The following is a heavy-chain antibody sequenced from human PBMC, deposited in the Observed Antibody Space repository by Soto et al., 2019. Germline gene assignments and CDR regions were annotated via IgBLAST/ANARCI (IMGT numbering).Heavy chain of an antibody. CDR2: ISFNRINT. Sequence: GGFLRLSCAASGFLFSDYAMHWVHQTPGRGPEWLALISFNRINTHYADSVKGRFTISRDNSKNTLYLQMSTLRAEDTAVYYCARDVSGFEYFDLWGQGTLVTVSS. V-gene: IGHV3-30-3*01. J-gene: IGHJ4*02. CDR3: ARDVSGFEYFDL. CDR1: GFLFSDYA. D-gene: IGHD3-9*01.